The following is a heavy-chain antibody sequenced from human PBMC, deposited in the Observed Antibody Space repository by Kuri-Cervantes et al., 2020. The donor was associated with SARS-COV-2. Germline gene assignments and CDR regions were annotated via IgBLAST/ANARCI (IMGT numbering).Heavy chain of an antibody. CDR2: ISYDGINK. CDR3: ARDRQRDFDY. J-gene: IGHJ4*02. CDR1: GFTFSSYS. V-gene: IGHV3-30*03. D-gene: IGHD6-25*01. Sequence: GESLKISCAASGFTFSSYSMNWVRQAPGKGLEWVTLISYDGINKFYADSVKGRFTISRDNSKNTLYLQMNSLGAEDTAVYYCARDRQRDFDYWGQGTLVTVSS.